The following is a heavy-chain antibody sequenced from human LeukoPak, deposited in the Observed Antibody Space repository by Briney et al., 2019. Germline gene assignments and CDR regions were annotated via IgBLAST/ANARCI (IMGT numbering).Heavy chain of an antibody. D-gene: IGHD3-22*01. CDR1: GGSISNYY. J-gene: IGHJ2*01. Sequence: SETLSLTCSVSGGSISNYYWSWIRQPPGKGLEWIGSMYYSGSTNYNPSLKSRATISEDTSKKQFSLKLSSVTAADTAVYCARAGYDTSGFWYFALWGRGTLVTVSS. CDR3: ARAGYDTSGFWYFAL. CDR2: MYYSGST. V-gene: IGHV4-59*01.